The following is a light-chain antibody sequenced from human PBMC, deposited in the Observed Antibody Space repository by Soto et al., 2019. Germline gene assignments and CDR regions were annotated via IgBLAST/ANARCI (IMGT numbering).Light chain of an antibody. V-gene: IGKV1-6*02. CDR1: QGTGTE. CDR2: GAS. J-gene: IGKJ1*01. CDR3: LQAFSYART. Sequence: AIQMTQSPSSLSASVGDRVTITCRASQGTGTELGWYQLKPGKAPKLLVYGASTLQSGVLPRFSGSGSGTDFTLTIRSLKPDDFATYYCLQAFSYARTFGQGNKGEIK.